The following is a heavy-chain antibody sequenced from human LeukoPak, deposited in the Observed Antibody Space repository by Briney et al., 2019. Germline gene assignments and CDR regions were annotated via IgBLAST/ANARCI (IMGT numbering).Heavy chain of an antibody. CDR3: AREDTIFGVTDAFDI. CDR1: GFTFSSYS. V-gene: IGHV3-21*01. J-gene: IGHJ3*02. D-gene: IGHD3-3*01. CDR2: ISSSSSYI. Sequence: AGGSLRLSCAASGFTFSSYSMTWVRQAPGKGLEWVSSISSSSSYIYYADSVKGRFTISRDNAKNSLYLQMNSLRAEDTAVYYCAREDTIFGVTDAFDIWGQGTMVTVSS.